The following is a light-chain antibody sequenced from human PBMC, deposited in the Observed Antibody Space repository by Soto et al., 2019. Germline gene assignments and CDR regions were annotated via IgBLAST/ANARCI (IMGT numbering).Light chain of an antibody. Sequence: QSSLAHPASLSGSPGQSITISCTGTISDVGSYNYVSWYQQYPGKAPKLMIYDVSTRPSGVSDRFSGSKSGNTASLTISGLRAGDEADYYCGSYTTSSNYVFGTGTKVTVL. V-gene: IGLV2-14*03. CDR1: ISDVGSYNY. CDR3: GSYTTSSNYV. J-gene: IGLJ1*01. CDR2: DVS.